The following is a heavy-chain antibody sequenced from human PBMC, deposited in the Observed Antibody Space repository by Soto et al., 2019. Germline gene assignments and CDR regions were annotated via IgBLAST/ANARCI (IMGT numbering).Heavy chain of an antibody. CDR2: IHDSGST. D-gene: IGHD3-3*01. CDR1: GGSISSGGHY. J-gene: IGHJ4*02. CDR3: ASEAQSLYYNFWSGYYNF. V-gene: IGHV4-31*03. Sequence: QVQLQESGPGLVKPSETLSLTCTVSGGSISSGGHYWNWIRQYPGKGLEWIGYIHDSGSTYYNPSLKSRVIISLDSSENLFSLKLPSLTAADTAVYFCASEAQSLYYNFWSGYYNFWGQGTLVTVSS.